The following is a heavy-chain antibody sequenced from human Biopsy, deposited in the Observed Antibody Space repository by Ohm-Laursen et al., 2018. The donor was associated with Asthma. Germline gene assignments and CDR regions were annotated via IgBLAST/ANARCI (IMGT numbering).Heavy chain of an antibody. CDR2: INYRGDT. V-gene: IGHV4-34*01. J-gene: IGHJ1*01. Sequence: SETLSLTWAISGGSFTHYFWMWIRQPPGKGLEWIVEINYRGDTNYNPSLESRVSISVDTSTYHFSLRLNSVTAADTAVYYCVRGEEVAGTYFKDWDQGTLVTVSS. D-gene: IGHD6-19*01. CDR3: VRGEEVAGTYFKD. CDR1: GGSFTHYF.